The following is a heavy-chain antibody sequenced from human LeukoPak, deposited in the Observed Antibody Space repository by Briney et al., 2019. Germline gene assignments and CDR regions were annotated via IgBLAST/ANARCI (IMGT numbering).Heavy chain of an antibody. Sequence: QPGRSLRLSCAASGFTFSSYAMHWVRQAPGKGLEWVAVISYDGSNKYYADSVKGRFTISRDNSKNTLYLQMNSLRAEDTAVYYCATGLLYSSSLFDYWGQGTLVTVSS. V-gene: IGHV3-30-3*01. CDR2: ISYDGSNK. J-gene: IGHJ4*02. D-gene: IGHD6-6*01. CDR1: GFTFSSYA. CDR3: ATGLLYSSSLFDY.